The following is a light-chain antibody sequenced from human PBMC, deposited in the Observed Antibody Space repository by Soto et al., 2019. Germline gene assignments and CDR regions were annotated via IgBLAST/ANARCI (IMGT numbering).Light chain of an antibody. Sequence: EIVLTQSPGTLSLSPGERATLSCRASQSVSSSYLAWYQQKPGQAPRLLIYGASSRATGIPDRFSGSGSGTDFTLTISRREPEDFAVYYCQQYGSSPPPTFGGGTKVEIK. CDR2: GAS. J-gene: IGKJ4*01. CDR1: QSVSSSY. V-gene: IGKV3-20*01. CDR3: QQYGSSPPPT.